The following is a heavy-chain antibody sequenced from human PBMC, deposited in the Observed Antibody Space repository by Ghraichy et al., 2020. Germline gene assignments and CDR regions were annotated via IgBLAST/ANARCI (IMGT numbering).Heavy chain of an antibody. CDR3: AKDPPKWLVPSYFDY. Sequence: ESLNISCAASGFTFSSYAMSWVRQAPGKGLEWVSAISGSGGSTYYADSVKGRFTISRDNSKNTLYLQMNSLRAEDTAVYYCAKDPPKWLVPSYFDYWGQGTLVTVSS. V-gene: IGHV3-23*01. CDR1: GFTFSSYA. CDR2: ISGSGGST. J-gene: IGHJ4*02. D-gene: IGHD6-19*01.